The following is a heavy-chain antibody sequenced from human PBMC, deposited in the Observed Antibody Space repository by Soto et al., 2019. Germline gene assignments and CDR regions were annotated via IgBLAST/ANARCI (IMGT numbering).Heavy chain of an antibody. CDR3: ARDQAPTVTQDYYGMDV. CDR1: GFTFSSYW. CDR2: INSDGSST. D-gene: IGHD4-4*01. J-gene: IGHJ6*02. Sequence: GGSLRLSCAASGFTFSSYWMHWVRQAPGKGLVWVSRINSDGSSTSYADSVKGRFTISRDNAKNTLYLQMNSLRAEDTAVYYCARDQAPTVTQDYYGMDVWGQGTTVTVSS. V-gene: IGHV3-74*01.